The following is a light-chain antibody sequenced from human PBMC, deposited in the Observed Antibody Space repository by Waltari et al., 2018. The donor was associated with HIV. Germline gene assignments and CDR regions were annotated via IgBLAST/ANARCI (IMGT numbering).Light chain of an antibody. CDR1: SRDVGAYHS. V-gene: IGLV2-14*01. Sequence: QSALTQPASVSGSLGQSITISCTGTSRDVGAYHSVSWYQQRPGKVPKLLIYEVNSRPSGIDNRFSGSKSGNTASLTISGLQVEDEADYYCSSFTGSNTYVFGSGTKVTVL. CDR3: SSFTGSNTYV. CDR2: EVN. J-gene: IGLJ1*01.